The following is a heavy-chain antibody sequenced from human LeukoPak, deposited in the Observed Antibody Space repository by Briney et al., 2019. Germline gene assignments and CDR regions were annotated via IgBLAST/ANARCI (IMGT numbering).Heavy chain of an antibody. D-gene: IGHD6-19*01. CDR1: GGFISSYY. V-gene: IGHV4-59*01. CDR2: IYYSGST. CDR3: ARSGYSSAWYGGGFDY. Sequence: PSETLSLTCTVSGGFISSYYWSWIRQPPGKGLEWIRYIYYSGSTNYNPSLRSRVTISVDTSKNQFSLKLSSVTAADTAVYYCARSGYSSAWYGGGFDYWGQGTLVTVSS. J-gene: IGHJ4*02.